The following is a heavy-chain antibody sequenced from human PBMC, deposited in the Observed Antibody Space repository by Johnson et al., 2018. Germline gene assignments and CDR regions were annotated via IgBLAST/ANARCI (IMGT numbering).Heavy chain of an antibody. D-gene: IGHD2-21*02. CDR1: GFTFSSYG. Sequence: QVQLVQSGGGVVQPGRSLRLSCAASGFTFSSYGMHWVRQAPGKGLEWVAVIWYDGSNKYYADSVKGRFTISRDNSKNTLYLQMNSLRAEDTAVYYCASALAYCGGDCFSAFDIWGQGTMVTVSS. J-gene: IGHJ3*02. CDR2: IWYDGSNK. CDR3: ASALAYCGGDCFSAFDI. V-gene: IGHV3-33*01.